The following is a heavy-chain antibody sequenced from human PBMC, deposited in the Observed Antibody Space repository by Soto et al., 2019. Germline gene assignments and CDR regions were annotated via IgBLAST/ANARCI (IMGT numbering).Heavy chain of an antibody. CDR1: GGTFSSYA. Sequence: QVQLVQSGAEVKKPGSSVKVSCKASGGTFSSYAISWVRQAPGQGLEWMGGIIPIFGTANYARKFQGRVTITADEATSTAYMELSSLTSEDTAVYYCASTYCSGGSCPMDAFDIWGQGTMVTVS. J-gene: IGHJ3*02. CDR3: ASTYCSGGSCPMDAFDI. CDR2: IIPIFGTA. V-gene: IGHV1-69*01. D-gene: IGHD2-15*01.